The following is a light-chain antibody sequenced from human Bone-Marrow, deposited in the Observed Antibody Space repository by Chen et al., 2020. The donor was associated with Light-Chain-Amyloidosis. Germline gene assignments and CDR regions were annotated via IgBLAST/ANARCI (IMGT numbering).Light chain of an antibody. CDR3: QVWDRSSDRPV. Sequence: SYVLTQPSSVSVAPGQTATIDCGGNNIGSTSVHWYQQTPGQAPLLVVYDDSDRPSGIPERCAGSNSGNTATLTISRVEAGDEADYYCQVWDRSSDRPVFGGGTKLTVL. CDR1: NIGSTS. V-gene: IGLV3-21*02. J-gene: IGLJ3*02. CDR2: DDS.